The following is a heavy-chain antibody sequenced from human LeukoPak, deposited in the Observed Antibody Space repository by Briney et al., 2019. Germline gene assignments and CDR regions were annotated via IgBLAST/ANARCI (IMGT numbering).Heavy chain of an antibody. D-gene: IGHD3-10*01. V-gene: IGHV3-33*01. J-gene: IGHJ6*04. CDR3: ARDAAMVRGVIRNYYYGMDV. Sequence: GGSLRLSCAASGFTFSSYGMHWVRQAPGKGLEWGAVIWYDGSNKYYADSVKGRFTISRDNSKNTLYLQMNSLRAEDTAVYYCARDAAMVRGVIRNYYYGMDVWGKGTTVTVSS. CDR2: IWYDGSNK. CDR1: GFTFSSYG.